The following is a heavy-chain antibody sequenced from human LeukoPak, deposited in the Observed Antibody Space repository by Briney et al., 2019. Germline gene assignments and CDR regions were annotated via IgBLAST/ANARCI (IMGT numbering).Heavy chain of an antibody. CDR1: GGTFSSYA. D-gene: IGHD6-13*01. CDR2: IIPIFGTA. CDR3: ARDSVRIVALGSYWYYYMDV. V-gene: IGHV1-69*05. J-gene: IGHJ6*03. Sequence: SVKVSCKASGGTFSSYAISWVRQAPGQGLEWMGGIIPIFGTANYAQKFQGRVTITTDESTSTAYMELSSLRSEDTAVYYCARDSVRIVALGSYWYYYMDVWGKGTTVTVSS.